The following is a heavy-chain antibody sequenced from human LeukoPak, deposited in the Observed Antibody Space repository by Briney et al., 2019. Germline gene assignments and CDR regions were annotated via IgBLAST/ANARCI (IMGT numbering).Heavy chain of an antibody. V-gene: IGHV3-30*04. J-gene: IGHJ5*02. Sequence: PGRSLRLSCAASGFTFSSYAMHWVRQAPGKGLEWVAVISYDGSNKYYADSVKGRFTISRDNSKNTLYLQMNSLRAEDTAVYYCAREVTGYSSSWPGNWSDPWGQGTLVTVSS. D-gene: IGHD6-13*01. CDR3: AREVTGYSSSWPGNWSDP. CDR1: GFTFSSYA. CDR2: ISYDGSNK.